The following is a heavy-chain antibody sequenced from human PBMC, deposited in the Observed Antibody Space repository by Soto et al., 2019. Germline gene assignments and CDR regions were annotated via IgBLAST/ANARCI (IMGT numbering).Heavy chain of an antibody. J-gene: IGHJ3*02. V-gene: IGHV1-69*13. CDR1: GYTFTSYG. Sequence: GTSVKVSCTASGYTFTSYGISWVRQAPGQGLEWMGGIIPIFGTANYAQKFQGRVTITADESTSTAYMELSSLRSEDTAVYFCARDPLYDYGDLSHVFDIWGQGTMVTVSS. D-gene: IGHD4-17*01. CDR2: IIPIFGTA. CDR3: ARDPLYDYGDLSHVFDI.